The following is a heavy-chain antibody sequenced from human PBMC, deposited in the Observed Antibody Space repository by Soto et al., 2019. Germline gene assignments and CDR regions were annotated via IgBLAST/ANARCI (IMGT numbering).Heavy chain of an antibody. D-gene: IGHD6-6*01. Sequence: PSETLSLTCTVSGGSISSYYWSWIRQPPGKGLEWIGYFYYSGSTNYNPSLKSRVTISVDTSKNQFSLKLSSVTAADTALYYCARAYSSSMGEAWFDPWGQGTLVTVSS. V-gene: IGHV4-59*01. CDR2: FYYSGST. CDR1: GGSISSYY. CDR3: ARAYSSSMGEAWFDP. J-gene: IGHJ5*02.